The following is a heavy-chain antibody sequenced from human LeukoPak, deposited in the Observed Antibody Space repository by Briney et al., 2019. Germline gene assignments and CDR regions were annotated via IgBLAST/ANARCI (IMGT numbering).Heavy chain of an antibody. V-gene: IGHV3-74*01. CDR1: GFTFSNYW. J-gene: IGHJ4*02. Sequence: GGSLRLSCAASGFTFSNYWMQWVRQAPGKGLAWVSHINSDGSHTTYADSVKGRFTISRDNVKNTVYLHMNALRAEDTAVYYCARDDVVSRTGLGDSWGQGTLVTVSA. CDR2: INSDGSHT. CDR3: ARDDVVSRTGLGDS. D-gene: IGHD5/OR15-5a*01.